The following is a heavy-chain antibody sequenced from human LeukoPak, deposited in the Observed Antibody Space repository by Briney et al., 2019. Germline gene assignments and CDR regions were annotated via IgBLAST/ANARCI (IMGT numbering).Heavy chain of an antibody. CDR1: GFTFSSYS. J-gene: IGHJ4*02. D-gene: IGHD2-21*01. CDR3: TTSSYCEKNVCQTYFDF. V-gene: IGHV3-48*01. CDR2: ISSSGSTI. Sequence: GGSLRLSCAASGFTFSSYSMNWVRQAPGKGLEWVSYISSSGSTIYYADSVKGRFTISRDSAKSSLYLQMSSLKTEDTAVYYCTTSSYCEKNVCQTYFDFWGQGTLVTVSS.